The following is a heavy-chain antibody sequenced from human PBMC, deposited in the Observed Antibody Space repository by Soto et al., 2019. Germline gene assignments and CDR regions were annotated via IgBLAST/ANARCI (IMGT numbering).Heavy chain of an antibody. CDR1: GFTFSSYA. D-gene: IGHD1-26*01. CDR2: ISGSGGST. Sequence: EVQLLESGGGLVQPGGSLRLSCAASGFTFSSYAMSWVRQAPGKGLEWVSAISGSGGSTYYADSVKGRFTIFRDNSKNTLYLQMNSLRAEDTAVYYCAKVRNWELLRGARGYFDYWGQGTLVTVSS. CDR3: AKVRNWELLRGARGYFDY. V-gene: IGHV3-23*01. J-gene: IGHJ4*02.